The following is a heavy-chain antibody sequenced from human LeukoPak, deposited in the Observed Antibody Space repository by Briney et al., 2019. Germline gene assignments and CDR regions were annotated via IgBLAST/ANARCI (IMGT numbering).Heavy chain of an antibody. V-gene: IGHV4-34*01. J-gene: IGHJ5*02. CDR3: ARGGDIVVVPAANYWFDP. D-gene: IGHD2-2*01. CDR1: GGSFSGYY. Sequence: IPSETLSLTCAVYGGSFSGYYWSWIRQPPGKGLEWIGEINHSGSTNYNPSLKSRVTISVDTSKNQFSLKLSSVTAADTAVYYCARGGDIVVVPAANYWFDPWGQGTLVTVSS. CDR2: INHSGST.